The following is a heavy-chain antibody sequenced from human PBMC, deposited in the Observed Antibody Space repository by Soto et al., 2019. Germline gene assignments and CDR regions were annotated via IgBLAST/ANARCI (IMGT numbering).Heavy chain of an antibody. J-gene: IGHJ4*02. D-gene: IGHD6-6*01. CDR3: ARERWGSSIDY. Sequence: EVQLVESGGGLVQPGGSLRLSCAASGFTFSSYWMSWVRQAPGKGLEWVANIKQDGSEKYYVDSVKGRFPISRDNAKNSLYLQMNSLRAEDTAVYYWARERWGSSIDYWGQGTLVTVSS. V-gene: IGHV3-7*01. CDR1: GFTFSSYW. CDR2: IKQDGSEK.